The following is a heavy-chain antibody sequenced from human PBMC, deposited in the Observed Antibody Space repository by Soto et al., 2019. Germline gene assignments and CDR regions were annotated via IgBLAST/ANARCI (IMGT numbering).Heavy chain of an antibody. V-gene: IGHV4-39*07. J-gene: IGHJ4*02. Sequence: PSETLSLTCTGSGGSISSGSYYGGWIRQPPGKGLEWIGNIYYSGATYYNPSLKSRITISVDTSKNQFSLKLSSVNAADTAVYYCTRGGHAYKNGHCGQGPLVTVSS. D-gene: IGHD1-1*01. CDR3: TRGGHAYKNGH. CDR2: IYYSGAT. CDR1: GGSISSGSYY.